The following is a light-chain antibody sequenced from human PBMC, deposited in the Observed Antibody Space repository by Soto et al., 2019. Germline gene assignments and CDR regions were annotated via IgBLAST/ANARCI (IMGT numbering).Light chain of an antibody. Sequence: EIVMTQFPATLSVSPGERATLSCRASQSVSSNLAWYQQKPGQAPRLLIYDASTRATGIPARFSGSGSGTEFTLTISSLQSEDFAVYHCHQYNNWPPAFGQGTKVEIK. CDR3: HQYNNWPPA. CDR1: QSVSSN. V-gene: IGKV3-15*01. J-gene: IGKJ1*01. CDR2: DAS.